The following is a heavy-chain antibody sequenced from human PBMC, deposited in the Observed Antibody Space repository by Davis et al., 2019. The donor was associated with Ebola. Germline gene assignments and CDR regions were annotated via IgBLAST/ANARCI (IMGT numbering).Heavy chain of an antibody. CDR3: ARAVQWAFDY. D-gene: IGHD1-26*01. J-gene: IGHJ4*02. V-gene: IGHV1-18*01. Sequence: ASVKVSCKASGYTFTSYGISWVRQAPGQGLEWMGWISAYNGNTNYAQKFQGWVTMTRDTSISTAYMELSRLRSDDTAVYYCARAVQWAFDYWGQGTLVTVSS. CDR2: ISAYNGNT. CDR1: GYTFTSYG.